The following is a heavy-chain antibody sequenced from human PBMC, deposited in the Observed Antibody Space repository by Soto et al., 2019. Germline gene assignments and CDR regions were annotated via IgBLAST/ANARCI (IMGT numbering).Heavy chain of an antibody. J-gene: IGHJ4*02. Sequence: GRSLRLSCAASGFTFSSHTMNWVRQAPGKGLEWVSSISSSSSYIYYADSVKGRFTISRDNAKNSLYLQMNSLRAEDTAVYYCARVPRYCSSTSCFDYWGQGTLVTVSS. CDR2: ISSSSSYI. CDR3: ARVPRYCSSTSCFDY. CDR1: GFTFSSHT. V-gene: IGHV3-21*01. D-gene: IGHD2-2*01.